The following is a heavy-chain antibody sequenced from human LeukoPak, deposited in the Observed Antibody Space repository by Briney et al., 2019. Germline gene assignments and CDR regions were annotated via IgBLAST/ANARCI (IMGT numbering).Heavy chain of an antibody. CDR1: GGSFSGYY. V-gene: IGHV4-34*01. CDR3: ASLWDTAIGFDY. CDR2: INHSGST. D-gene: IGHD5-18*01. Sequence: SETLSLTCAVYGGSFSGYYWSWIRQPPGKGLEWIGEINHSGSTNYNPSLKSRVTISVDTSKNQFSLKLSSVTAADTAVYYCASLWDTAIGFDYWGQGTPVTVSS. J-gene: IGHJ4*02.